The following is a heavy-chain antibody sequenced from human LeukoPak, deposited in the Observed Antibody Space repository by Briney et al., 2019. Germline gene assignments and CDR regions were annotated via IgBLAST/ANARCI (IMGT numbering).Heavy chain of an antibody. D-gene: IGHD3-3*01. J-gene: IGHJ6*02. CDR3: ARDRISLRFLKWLFYYYGMDV. CDR2: ISSSSTI. V-gene: IGHV3-48*01. Sequence: GGSLRLSCAASGFTFSSYSMNWVRQAPGKGLEWVSYISSSSTIYYADSVKGRFTISRDNAKNSLYLQMNSLRAEDTAVYYCARDRISLRFLKWLFYYYGMDVWGQGTTVTVSS. CDR1: GFTFSSYS.